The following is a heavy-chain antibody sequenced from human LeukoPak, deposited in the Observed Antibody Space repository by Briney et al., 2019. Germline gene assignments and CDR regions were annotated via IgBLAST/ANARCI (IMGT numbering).Heavy chain of an antibody. D-gene: IGHD5-12*01. J-gene: IGHJ3*02. Sequence: PSETLSLTCTVSGGSISSYHWSWIRQPPGKGLEWIGYIYYSGSTNYNPSLKIRFTISVDTYKNQFSLTLSSVTAADTAVYYCARASSGYDTFDIWGQGTMVTVSS. V-gene: IGHV4-59*01. CDR3: ARASSGYDTFDI. CDR1: GGSISSYH. CDR2: IYYSGST.